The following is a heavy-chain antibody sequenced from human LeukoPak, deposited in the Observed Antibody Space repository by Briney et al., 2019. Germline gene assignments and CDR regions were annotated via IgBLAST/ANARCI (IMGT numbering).Heavy chain of an antibody. V-gene: IGHV1-18*01. Sequence: SVKVSCKASGYTFSNYGISWVRQAPGQGLEWLGWITIYNGNPHYAQKLQGRVTLTSDTSTSTAYMEVRRLRSDDTAVYFCARVIPDYYDSSGYPLFFDYWGQGTLVTVSS. CDR1: GYTFSNYG. J-gene: IGHJ4*02. CDR3: ARVIPDYYDSSGYPLFFDY. D-gene: IGHD3-22*01. CDR2: ITIYNGNP.